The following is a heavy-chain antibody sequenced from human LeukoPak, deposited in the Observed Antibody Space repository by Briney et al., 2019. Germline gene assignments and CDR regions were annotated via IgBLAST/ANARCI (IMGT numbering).Heavy chain of an antibody. D-gene: IGHD3-22*01. CDR3: ARARGIRNYYDSSGYPEYFQH. V-gene: IGHV1-46*01. J-gene: IGHJ1*01. CDR2: INPSGGGT. CDR1: GYSFTSYY. Sequence: ASVKVSCKASGYSFTSYYMHWVRQAPGQGLEWMGMINPSGGGTSYAQKFQGRVTMTRDMSTSTVYMELSSLRSEDTAVYYCARARGIRNYYDSSGYPEYFQHWGQGTLVTVSS.